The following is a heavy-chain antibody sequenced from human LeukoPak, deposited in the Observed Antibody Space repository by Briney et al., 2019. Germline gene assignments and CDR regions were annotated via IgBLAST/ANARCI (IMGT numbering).Heavy chain of an antibody. CDR3: AKDGGTVCHVINYSFDS. CDR1: GFAVSSNY. Sequence: GGSLRLSCAASGFAVSSNYMSWVRQAPGKGLEWVSVLYSGGSTYYADSVKGRFTISRDNSKNTLYLQMNNLRTEDTAVYYCAKDGGTVCHVINYSFDSWGQGTLVTVSS. D-gene: IGHD1-1*01. CDR2: LYSGGST. V-gene: IGHV3-53*05. J-gene: IGHJ4*02.